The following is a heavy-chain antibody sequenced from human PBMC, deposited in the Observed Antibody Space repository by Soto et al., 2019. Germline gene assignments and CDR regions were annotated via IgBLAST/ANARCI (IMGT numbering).Heavy chain of an antibody. CDR1: GFAFSSYE. V-gene: IGHV3-48*03. Sequence: GSLRLSCAASGFAFSSYEMDWVRQAPGEGLEWIAYMTSTGSTIYYADSVKGRFTISRDNAKNSLYLDMNSLRAEDTAVYYCVKEKSAMYNCYDYFGVWGQVTKVTVPS. D-gene: IGHD5-12*01. J-gene: IGHJ3*01. CDR2: MTSTGSTI. CDR3: VKEKSAMYNCYDYFGV.